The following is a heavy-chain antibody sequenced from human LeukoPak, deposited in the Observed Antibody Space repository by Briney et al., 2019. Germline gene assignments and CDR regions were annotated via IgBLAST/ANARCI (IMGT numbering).Heavy chain of an antibody. V-gene: IGHV3-7*04. CDR1: GLYFSAYL. CDR2: IKQDGSQE. J-gene: IGHJ5*02. Sequence: GGSLRLSCVASGLYFSAYLMSWVRQAPGKGLEWVANIKQDGSQEFYLDSVKGRFSISRDNGNNSLYLHMSRLRIEDTAVYYCARDLKGFNLWGQGALVTVSS. CDR3: ARDLKGFNL.